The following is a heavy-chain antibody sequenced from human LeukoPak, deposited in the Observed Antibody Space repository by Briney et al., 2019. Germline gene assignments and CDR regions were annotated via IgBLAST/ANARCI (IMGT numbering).Heavy chain of an antibody. V-gene: IGHV1-8*03. D-gene: IGHD5-18*01. CDR1: GYTFTGYY. CDR2: MNPNSGNT. Sequence: ASVKVSCKASGYTFTGYYMHWVRQAPGQGLEWMGWMNPNSGNTGYAQKFQGRVTITRNTSISTAYMELSSLRSEDTAVYYCARVAGYGGIGYWGQGTLVTVSS. J-gene: IGHJ4*02. CDR3: ARVAGYGGIGY.